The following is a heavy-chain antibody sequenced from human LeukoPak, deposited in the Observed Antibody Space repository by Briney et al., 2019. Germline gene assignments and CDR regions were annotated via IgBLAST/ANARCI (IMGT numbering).Heavy chain of an antibody. V-gene: IGHV1-24*01. CDR3: ATLDSYYDTSGRPLLPD. J-gene: IGHJ4*02. CDR2: FDREDDAP. Sequence: ASVKVSCKVSGYSVTELSMHWVRQAPGLGLEWMGGFDREDDAPVYAQQFQGRVTMTEDPSTDTAYMELSSLGSKDTALYYCATLDSYYDTSGRPLLPDWGQGTLVTVSS. CDR1: GYSVTELS. D-gene: IGHD3-22*01.